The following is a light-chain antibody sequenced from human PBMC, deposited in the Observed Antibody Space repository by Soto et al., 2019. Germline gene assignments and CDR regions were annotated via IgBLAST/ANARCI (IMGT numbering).Light chain of an antibody. J-gene: IGKJ1*01. CDR2: DAS. CDR1: QRISNW. V-gene: IGKV1-5*01. Sequence: DIQMTQSPSTLSASAGERVTIACRASQRISNWLAWYQQKPGKAPKLLIYDASSLETGVPSRFSGSGSGTEFTLTISSLQPDDFAPYYCQQYSSYSPWTFGQGTKVEIK. CDR3: QQYSSYSPWT.